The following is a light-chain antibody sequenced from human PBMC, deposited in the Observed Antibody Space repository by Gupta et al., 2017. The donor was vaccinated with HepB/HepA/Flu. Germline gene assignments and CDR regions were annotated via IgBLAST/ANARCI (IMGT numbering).Light chain of an antibody. CDR3: IQGLQTPFT. J-gene: IGKJ3*01. CDR1: QSLLHSNGYNY. V-gene: IGKV2-28*01. CDR2: LGS. Sequence: DIVMTQSPLSLPVSPGEPASISCRSSQSLLHSNGYNYLDWYLQKPGQSPQLLIYLGSNRTSGVPDRFSGSGSGTDFTLKISRVEAEDVGVYYCIQGLQTPFTFGPGTKVEIK.